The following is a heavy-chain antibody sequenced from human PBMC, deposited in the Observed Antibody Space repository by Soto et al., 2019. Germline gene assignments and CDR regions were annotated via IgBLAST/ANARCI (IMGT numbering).Heavy chain of an antibody. D-gene: IGHD1-26*01. CDR1: AGSISSYY. J-gene: IGHJ4*02. CDR2: IYYNGST. Sequence: QVQLQESGPGLVKPSETLSLTCTDSAGSISSYYWSWIRQPPGKGLEWIGYIYYNGSTNYNPSLKRRVTIPVDTSKNQFTLKLTSVTAAETAVYYCARRYGGDLDYWGQGTLVTVSS. V-gene: IGHV4-59*08. CDR3: ARRYGGDLDY.